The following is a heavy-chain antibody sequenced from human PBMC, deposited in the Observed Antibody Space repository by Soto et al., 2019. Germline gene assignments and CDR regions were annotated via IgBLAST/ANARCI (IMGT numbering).Heavy chain of an antibody. CDR2: IIPIFGTA. V-gene: IGHV1-69*13. Sequence: GASVKVSCKASGGTFSSYAISWVRQAPGQGLEWMGGIIPIFGTANYAQKFQGRVTITADESTSTAYMELGSLRSEDTAVYYCAILPGRGSYLYWLDYWGQGTLVTVSS. CDR1: GGTFSSYA. CDR3: AILPGRGSYLYWLDY. D-gene: IGHD1-26*01. J-gene: IGHJ4*02.